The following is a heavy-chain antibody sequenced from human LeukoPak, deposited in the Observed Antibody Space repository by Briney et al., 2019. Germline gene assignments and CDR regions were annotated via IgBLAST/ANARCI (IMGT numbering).Heavy chain of an antibody. J-gene: IGHJ4*02. CDR2: IYTSGST. D-gene: IGHD1-26*01. CDR1: GGSIGSGSYY. CDR3: ARWVSGSYPHFDY. V-gene: IGHV4-61*02. Sequence: QASETLPLTCTVSGGSIGSGSYYWSWIRQPAGKGLEWIGRIYTSGSTNYNPSLKSRVTISVDTSKNQFSLKLSSVTAADTAVYYCARWVSGSYPHFDYWGQGTLVTVSS.